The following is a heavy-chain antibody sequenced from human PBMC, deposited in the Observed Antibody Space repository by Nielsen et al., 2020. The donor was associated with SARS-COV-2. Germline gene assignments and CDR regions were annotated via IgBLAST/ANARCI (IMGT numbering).Heavy chain of an antibody. J-gene: IGHJ4*02. CDR3: AREDPDILTGYYIAGESDRWAFDY. CDR2: INSDGSST. V-gene: IGHV3-74*01. D-gene: IGHD3-9*01. CDR1: GFTFSSYW. Sequence: GESLKISCAASGFTFSSYWMHWVRQAPGKGLVWASRINSDGSSTSYADSVKGRFTISRDNAKNTLYLQMNSLRAEDTAVYYCAREDPDILTGYYIAGESDRWAFDYWGQGTLVTVSS.